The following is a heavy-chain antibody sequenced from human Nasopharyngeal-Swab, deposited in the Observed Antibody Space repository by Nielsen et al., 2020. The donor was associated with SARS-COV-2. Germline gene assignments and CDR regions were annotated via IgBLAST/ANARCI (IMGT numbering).Heavy chain of an antibody. CDR2: IKQDGSEK. CDR1: GFTFSSYW. CDR3: APTVTTRYFDY. D-gene: IGHD4-17*01. Sequence: GESLKISCAASGFTFSSYWMSWVRQAPGKGLEWVANIKQDGSEKYYVDSVKGRFTISRDNAKNSLYLQMNSLRAEDTAVYYCAPTVTTRYFDYWGQGTLVTVSS. V-gene: IGHV3-7*03. J-gene: IGHJ4*02.